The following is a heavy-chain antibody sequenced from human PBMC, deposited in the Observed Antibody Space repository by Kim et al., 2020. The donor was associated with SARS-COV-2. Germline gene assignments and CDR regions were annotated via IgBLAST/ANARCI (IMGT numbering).Heavy chain of an antibody. V-gene: IGHV3-30*04. CDR2: ISYDGSNK. CDR3: AKELTYYGMDV. Sequence: GGSLRLSCAASGFTFSSYAMHWVRQAPGKGLEWVAVISYDGSNKYYADSVKGRFTISRDNSKNTLYLQMNSLRAEDTAVYYCAKELTYYGMDVWGQGTTVTVSS. D-gene: IGHD7-27*01. J-gene: IGHJ6*02. CDR1: GFTFSSYA.